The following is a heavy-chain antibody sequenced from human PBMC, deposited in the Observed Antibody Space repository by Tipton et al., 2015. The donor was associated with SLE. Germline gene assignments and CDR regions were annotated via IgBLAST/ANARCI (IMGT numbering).Heavy chain of an antibody. D-gene: IGHD5-18*01. CDR2: ISSSSSTI. CDR3: ARSYVDTAMVPDY. J-gene: IGHJ4*02. CDR1: GFTFSSYS. Sequence: LSLTCAASGFTFSSYSMNWVRQAPGKGLEWVSYISSSSSTIYYADSVKGRFTISRDNAKNSLYLQMNSLRAEDTAVYYCARSYVDTAMVPDYWGQGTLVTVSS. V-gene: IGHV3-48*01.